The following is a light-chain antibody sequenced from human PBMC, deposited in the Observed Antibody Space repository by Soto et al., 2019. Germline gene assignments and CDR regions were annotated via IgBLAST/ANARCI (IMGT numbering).Light chain of an antibody. V-gene: IGLV1-47*02. J-gene: IGLJ1*01. CDR1: SSSIGTNF. CDR3: AAWDDNLSTYV. Sequence: QSVLTQPPSASGTPGQRVSISCSGYSSSIGTNFVYWYQQLPGTAPKVLIHSNNQRPSGVPDRFSGSKSGTSASLAISGLRSEDEADYYCAAWDDNLSTYVFGSGTTLTVL. CDR2: SNN.